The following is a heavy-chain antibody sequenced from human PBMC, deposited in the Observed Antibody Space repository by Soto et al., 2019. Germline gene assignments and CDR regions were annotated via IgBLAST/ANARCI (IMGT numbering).Heavy chain of an antibody. J-gene: IGHJ6*02. CDR2: ISYDGSNK. CDR1: GFIFNTYG. V-gene: IGHV3-30*18. D-gene: IGHD2-2*01. Sequence: QVQLVESGGGVVQPGRSLRLSCVASGFIFNTYGMHWVRQAPGKGLEWVAVISYDGSNKYYAGSVKGRLTISRDNSKNTLYLQMNSLRAEDTAVYYCAKGQHCSTTSCYFYFYGMDVWGQGTKVAVSS. CDR3: AKGQHCSTTSCYFYFYGMDV.